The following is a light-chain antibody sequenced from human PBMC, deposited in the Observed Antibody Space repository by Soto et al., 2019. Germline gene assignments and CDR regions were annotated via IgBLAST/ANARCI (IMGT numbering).Light chain of an antibody. CDR2: GAS. CDR1: QGVNRYY. J-gene: IGKJ4*01. V-gene: IGKV3-20*01. CDR3: QQYSSSPLT. Sequence: ETVMTQSPGTLSLSPVERATLSGRASQGVNRYYLAWYQQKPGQAPRLLIYGASTRATGIPDRFSGSGSGTDFTLTISRLESEDFAVYYCQQYSSSPLTFGGGTKVDIK.